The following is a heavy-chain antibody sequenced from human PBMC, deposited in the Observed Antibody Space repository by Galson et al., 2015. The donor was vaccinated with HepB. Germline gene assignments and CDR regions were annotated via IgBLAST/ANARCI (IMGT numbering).Heavy chain of an antibody. V-gene: IGHV3-30*04. D-gene: IGHD5-18*01. CDR3: AKVRESGYSYGFRVDS. Sequence: SLRLSCAASGFSFSSYAIHWVRRAPGKGLEWVAVISYAGNRKYYAASVKGRFTISRDNSKNTLYLLINSLKSEDTAVYYCAKVRESGYSYGFRVDSWGQGTLVTVSS. J-gene: IGHJ4*02. CDR1: GFSFSSYA. CDR2: ISYAGNRK.